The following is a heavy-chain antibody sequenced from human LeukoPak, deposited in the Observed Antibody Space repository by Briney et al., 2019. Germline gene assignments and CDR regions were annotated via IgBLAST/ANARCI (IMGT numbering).Heavy chain of an antibody. Sequence: GRSLRLSCAASGFTFNIYAMHWVRQAPGQGLEWVAIIYYDGSVKYYADSVKGRFTISRDNSKSTVSLIMNRLRADDTAVYYCARGGGVEAAMALDYWGQGTLVAVSS. CDR3: ARGGGVEAAMALDY. CDR2: IYYDGSVK. D-gene: IGHD5-18*01. J-gene: IGHJ4*02. V-gene: IGHV3-33*01. CDR1: GFTFNIYA.